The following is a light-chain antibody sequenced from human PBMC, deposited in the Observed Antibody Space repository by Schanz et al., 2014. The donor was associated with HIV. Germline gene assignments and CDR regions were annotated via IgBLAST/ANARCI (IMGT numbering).Light chain of an antibody. CDR3: QQYGSSPWT. Sequence: DIVLTQSPDTLSVPPGERATLSCRASHSVSSNFFAWYQQKPGQAPRLLVYGASSRATGIPDRFSGGGSGTDFTLTISRLEPEDYAVYYCQQYGSSPWTFGQGTRVEIK. V-gene: IGKV3-20*01. CDR2: GAS. J-gene: IGKJ1*01. CDR1: HSVSSNF.